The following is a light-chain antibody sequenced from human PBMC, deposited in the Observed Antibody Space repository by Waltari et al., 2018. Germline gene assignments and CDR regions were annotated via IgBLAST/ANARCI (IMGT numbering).Light chain of an antibody. J-gene: IGKJ5*01. Sequence: EIVLTQSPATLSLSPGERATLPRRASQSIDNYLAWYQQKPGQAPRLPIYDASYRATGIPVRFSGSGSGTDFTLTISSLEPEDFAVYYCQQRANWPITFGQGTRLEIK. CDR2: DAS. CDR3: QQRANWPIT. CDR1: QSIDNY. V-gene: IGKV3-11*01.